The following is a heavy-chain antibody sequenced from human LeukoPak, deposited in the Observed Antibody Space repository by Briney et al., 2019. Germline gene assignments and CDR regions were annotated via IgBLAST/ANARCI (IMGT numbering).Heavy chain of an antibody. Sequence: GGSLRLSCAASGFTFSNYAMSWVRQAPGKGLEWVSGINVSGGSTFYADSVRGRFTISRDNAKNSLYLQMDSLRAEDTAVFFCARRGLGNCFDYWGQGTLVTVSS. CDR2: INVSGGST. V-gene: IGHV3-23*01. J-gene: IGHJ4*02. CDR1: GFTFSNYA. CDR3: ARRGLGNCFDY.